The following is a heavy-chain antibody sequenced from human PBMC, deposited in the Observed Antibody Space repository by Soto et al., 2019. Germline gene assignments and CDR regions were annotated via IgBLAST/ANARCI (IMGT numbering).Heavy chain of an antibody. J-gene: IGHJ4*02. V-gene: IGHV3-21*01. CDR1: GFTFSSYS. CDR3: ARLSLAQDGDSTLDY. CDR2: ISSSSSYI. Sequence: EVQLVESGGGLVKPGGSLRLSCAASGFTFSSYSMNWVRQAPGKGLEWVSSISSSSSYIYYADSVKGRFTISRDNAKNSLYLQMNSLRAEDTAVYYCARLSLAQDGDSTLDYWGQGTLVTVSS. D-gene: IGHD4-17*01.